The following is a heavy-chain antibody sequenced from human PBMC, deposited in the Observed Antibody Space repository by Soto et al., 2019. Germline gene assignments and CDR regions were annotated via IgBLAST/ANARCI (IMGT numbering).Heavy chain of an antibody. V-gene: IGHV3-73*01. CDR3: NSQHSSGSWFDT. CDR1: GFTFGGSA. Sequence: GGSLRLSCAASGFTFGGSAMHWVRQASGKGLEWVGRIRSKANSYATAYAASVKGRFTISRDDSKNTAYLQMNSLKTEETAVYSCNSQHSSGSWFDTWGQGTLVTVSS. D-gene: IGHD3-22*01. CDR2: IRSKANSYAT. J-gene: IGHJ5*02.